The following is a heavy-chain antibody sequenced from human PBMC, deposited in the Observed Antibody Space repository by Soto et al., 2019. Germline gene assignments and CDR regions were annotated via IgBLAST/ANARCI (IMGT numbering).Heavy chain of an antibody. D-gene: IGHD6-6*01. V-gene: IGHV1-58*01. CDR1: GFTFTSSA. CDR2: IVVGSGNT. Sequence: QMQLVQSGPEVKKPGTSVKVSCKASGFTFTSSAVQWVRQARGQRLEWIGWIVVGSGNTNYAQKFQERVTITRDMSTSTAYMELSSLRSEDTAVYYCAADDGSSLSWFDPWGQGTLVTVSS. CDR3: AADDGSSLSWFDP. J-gene: IGHJ5*02.